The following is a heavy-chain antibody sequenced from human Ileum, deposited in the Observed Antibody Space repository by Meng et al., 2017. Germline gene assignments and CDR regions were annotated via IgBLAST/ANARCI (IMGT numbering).Heavy chain of an antibody. Sequence: SETLSLTCTVSGGSVSSGSYYWSWVRQPAGKGLEWIGRIYTTGGTGYNPSLKSRATISIDTSNNQFSLTLTSVTAADTAVYYCGREGSAQGGYWSQGTLVTVSS. V-gene: IGHV4-61*02. CDR3: GREGSAQGGY. CDR2: IYTTGGT. J-gene: IGHJ4*02. CDR1: GGSVSSGSYY. D-gene: IGHD3-10*01.